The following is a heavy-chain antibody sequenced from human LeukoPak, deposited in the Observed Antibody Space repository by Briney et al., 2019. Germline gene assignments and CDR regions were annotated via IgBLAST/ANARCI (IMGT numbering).Heavy chain of an antibody. V-gene: IGHV4-38-2*02. D-gene: IGHD2-2*01. Sequence: SETLSLTCSVSGYSLSSGYYWGWIRQPPGKGLEGIGNIHHSGSTYYNPSLKRRVTISVDTSKNQFSLKLSSVTAADTAVYYCAKDRSTSCSMNFDYWGQGTLVTVSS. J-gene: IGHJ4*02. CDR2: IHHSGST. CDR3: AKDRSTSCSMNFDY. CDR1: GYSLSSGYY.